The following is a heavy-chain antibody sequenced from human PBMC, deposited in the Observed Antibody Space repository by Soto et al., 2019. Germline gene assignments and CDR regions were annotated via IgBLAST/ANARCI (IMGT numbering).Heavy chain of an antibody. CDR2: IYPGDSGT. J-gene: IGHJ5*02. Sequence: GESLKISCKGSGYSFTSYWIGWVRQMPGKGLEWMGIIYPGDSGTRYSPSFQGQVTISADKSISTAYLQWSSLKASDTAMYYCARQGHYYDSSGYRFDPWGQGTLVTVSS. D-gene: IGHD3-22*01. CDR3: ARQGHYYDSSGYRFDP. V-gene: IGHV5-51*01. CDR1: GYSFTSYW.